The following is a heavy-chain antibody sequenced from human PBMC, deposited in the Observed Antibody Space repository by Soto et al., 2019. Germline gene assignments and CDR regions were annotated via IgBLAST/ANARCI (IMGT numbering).Heavy chain of an antibody. CDR3: ARELGDCSSTSCHQNPSYYGMDV. CDR1: GFXFXSYA. D-gene: IGHD2-2*01. V-gene: IGHV3-30-3*01. Sequence: QVQLVESGGGVVQPGRSLXLSCAASGFXFXSYAMHWVRQAPGKGLEWVAVISYDGSNKYYADSVKGRFTISRDNSKNTLYLQMNSLRAEDTAVYYCARELGDCSSTSCHQNPSYYGMDVWGQGTTVTVSS. J-gene: IGHJ6*02. CDR2: ISYDGSNK.